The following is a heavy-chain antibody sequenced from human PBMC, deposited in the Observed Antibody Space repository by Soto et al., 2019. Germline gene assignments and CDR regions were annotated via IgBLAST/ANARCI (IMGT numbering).Heavy chain of an antibody. CDR1: GFTFSSYG. CDR2: ISYDGSNK. V-gene: IGHV3-30*18. CDR3: AKSGYYYDSSGYFGGEFDY. Sequence: GGSLRLSCAASGFTFSSYGMHWVRQAPGKGLEWVAVISYDGSNKYYADSVKGRFTISRDNSKNTLYLQMNSLRAEDTAVYYCAKSGYYYDSSGYFGGEFDYWGQGTLVTVSS. J-gene: IGHJ4*02. D-gene: IGHD3-22*01.